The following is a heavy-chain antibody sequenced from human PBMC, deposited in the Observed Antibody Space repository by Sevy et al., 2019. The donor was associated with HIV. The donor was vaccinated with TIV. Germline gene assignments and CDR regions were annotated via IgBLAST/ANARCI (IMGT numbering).Heavy chain of an antibody. V-gene: IGHV3-48*02. CDR2: LSSSSSTI. Sequence: GGSLRLTCAASGFTFSSYSMNWVRRAPGKGLEWVSYLSSSSSTIDYADSVKGRFTISRDNAKNSLYLQMNSLRDEDTAAYYCARDTESYFDYWGQGTLVTVSS. CDR3: ARDTESYFDY. J-gene: IGHJ4*02. CDR1: GFTFSSYS.